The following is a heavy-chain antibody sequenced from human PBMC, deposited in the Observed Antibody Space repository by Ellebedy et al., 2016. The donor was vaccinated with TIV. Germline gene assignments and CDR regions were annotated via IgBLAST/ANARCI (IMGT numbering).Heavy chain of an antibody. CDR2: ISGYNGNT. CDR1: GYTFTNYG. D-gene: IGHD4-17*01. V-gene: IGHV1-18*04. J-gene: IGHJ4*02. Sequence: AASVKVSCKASGYTFTNYGISWVRQAPGQGLEWMGWISGYNGNTYSAQKLQGRVTMTTDTSTSTAYIELRSLRSDDTAVNYCARFVDGDYEDYWGQGALVTVSS. CDR3: ARFVDGDYEDY.